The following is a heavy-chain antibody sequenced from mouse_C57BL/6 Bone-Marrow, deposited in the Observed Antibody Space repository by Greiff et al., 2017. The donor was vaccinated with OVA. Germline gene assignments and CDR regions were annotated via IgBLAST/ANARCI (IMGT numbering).Heavy chain of an antibody. Sequence: QVQLQQPGAELVKPGASVKLSCKASGYTFTSYWMQWVKQRPGQGLEWIGEIDPSDSYTNYNQKFKGKATLTVDTSSSTAYMQLYSLTSEDSAVYYCASAVFAYWGQGTLVTVS. J-gene: IGHJ3*01. CDR1: GYTFTSYW. CDR3: ASAVFAY. CDR2: IDPSDSYT. V-gene: IGHV1-50*01.